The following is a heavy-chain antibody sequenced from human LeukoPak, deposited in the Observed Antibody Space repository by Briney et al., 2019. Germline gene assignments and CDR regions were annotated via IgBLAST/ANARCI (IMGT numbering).Heavy chain of an antibody. V-gene: IGHV3-21*01. CDR2: ISSSSSFI. Sequence: PGGSLRLSCAASGFTFSSYGMSWVRQAPGKGLEWVSSISSSSSFIYYADSVRGRFSISRDNAKNSLYLQMNSLRAEDTAVYYCAREDASSMDVWGKGTTVTVSS. CDR3: AREDASSMDV. J-gene: IGHJ6*03. CDR1: GFTFSSYG.